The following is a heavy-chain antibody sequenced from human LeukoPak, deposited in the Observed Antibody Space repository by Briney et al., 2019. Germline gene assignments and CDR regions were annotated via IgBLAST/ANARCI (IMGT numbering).Heavy chain of an antibody. D-gene: IGHD3-3*01. CDR2: ISSSSSYI. V-gene: IGHV3-21*01. Sequence: GGSLRLSCAASGFTFSSYSMNWVRQAPGKGLEWVSSISSSSSYIYYADSVKGRFTISRDNAKDSLYLQMNSLRAEDTAVYYCARDSDAYYDFWSGPGDFDYWGQGTLVTVSS. J-gene: IGHJ4*02. CDR3: ARDSDAYYDFWSGPGDFDY. CDR1: GFTFSSYS.